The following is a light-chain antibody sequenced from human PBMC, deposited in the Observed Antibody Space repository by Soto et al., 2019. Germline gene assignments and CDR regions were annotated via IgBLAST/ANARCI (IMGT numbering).Light chain of an antibody. V-gene: IGLV2-14*03. CDR1: SSDVGGFDH. J-gene: IGLJ1*01. Sequence: QSALTQPASVSGSPGQSITISCTGASSDVGGFDHVSWYQQHPGKVPRLLIYDVSSRPSGVSDRFSGSKSGNTASLTISGLPADDEADYYCNSFTTTTPYVFGTGTKLTVL. CDR3: NSFTTTTPYV. CDR2: DVS.